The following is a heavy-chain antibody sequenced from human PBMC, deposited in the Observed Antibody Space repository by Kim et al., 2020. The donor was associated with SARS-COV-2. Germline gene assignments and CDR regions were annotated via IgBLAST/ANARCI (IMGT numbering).Heavy chain of an antibody. CDR3: AKGGGHYDFWSGFYFMDV. Sequence: GGSLRLSCAASGFTFSSFAMTWVRQAPGKGLEWVSAIGGSGISTYYADSVKGRFTVSRDNSNNTLYLQMSSLRADDTAVYYCAKGGGHYDFWSGFYFMDVWGRGTTVTVSS. D-gene: IGHD3-3*01. CDR2: IGGSGIST. J-gene: IGHJ6*03. CDR1: GFTFSSFA. V-gene: IGHV3-23*01.